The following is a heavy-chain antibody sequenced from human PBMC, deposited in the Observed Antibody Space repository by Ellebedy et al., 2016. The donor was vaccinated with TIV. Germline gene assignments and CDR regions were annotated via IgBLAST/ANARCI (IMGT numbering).Heavy chain of an antibody. J-gene: IGHJ4*02. V-gene: IGHV1-69*13. CDR1: GGTFSSYA. D-gene: IGHD7-27*01. Sequence: AASVKVSCKASGGTFSSYAISWVRQAPGQGLEWMGGIITIFGTANYAQKFQGRVTITADESTSTAYMELSSLRSEDTAVYYCARGGNWGSYDYWGQGTLVTVSS. CDR2: IITIFGTA. CDR3: ARGGNWGSYDY.